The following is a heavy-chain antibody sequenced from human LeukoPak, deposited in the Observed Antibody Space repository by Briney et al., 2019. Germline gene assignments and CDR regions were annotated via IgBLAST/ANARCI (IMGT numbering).Heavy chain of an antibody. CDR2: INWNGGST. CDR3: ARGSIAIYYYDSSGYFGY. J-gene: IGHJ4*02. V-gene: IGHV3-20*04. CDR1: GFTFVDYC. D-gene: IGHD3-22*01. Sequence: SLLLSCSAAGFTFVDYCMSWCLQAPPKRLEWFFGINWNGGSTAYADSVKGRFTISRDNAKNSSYLQMNSLRAEDTALYYCARGSIAIYYYDSSGYFGYWGQGTLVTVSS.